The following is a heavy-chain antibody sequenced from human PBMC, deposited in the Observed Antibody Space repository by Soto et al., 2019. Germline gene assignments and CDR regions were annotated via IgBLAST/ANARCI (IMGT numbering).Heavy chain of an antibody. Sequence: GGSLRLSCAASGFTFSSYAMSWVRQAPGKGLEWVSAISGSGGSTYYADSVKGRFTISRDNSKNTLYLQMNSLRAEDTAVYYCARPNYYGSGSFESHFDYWGQGTLVTVSS. CDR3: ARPNYYGSGSFESHFDY. CDR1: GFTFSSYA. J-gene: IGHJ4*02. D-gene: IGHD3-10*01. V-gene: IGHV3-23*01. CDR2: ISGSGGST.